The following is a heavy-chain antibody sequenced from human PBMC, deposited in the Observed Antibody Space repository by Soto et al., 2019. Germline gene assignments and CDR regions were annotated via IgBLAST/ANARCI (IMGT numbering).Heavy chain of an antibody. D-gene: IGHD3-22*01. J-gene: IGHJ4*02. CDR1: GFTFSSYA. CDR3: AKDNIPYYYDSSGYYVPDY. Sequence: GGSLRLSCAASGFTFSSYAMSWVRQAPGKGLEWVSAISGSGGSTYYADSVKGRFTISRDNSKNTLYLQMNSLRAEDTAVYYCAKDNIPYYYDSSGYYVPDYWGQGTLVTVSS. V-gene: IGHV3-23*01. CDR2: ISGSGGST.